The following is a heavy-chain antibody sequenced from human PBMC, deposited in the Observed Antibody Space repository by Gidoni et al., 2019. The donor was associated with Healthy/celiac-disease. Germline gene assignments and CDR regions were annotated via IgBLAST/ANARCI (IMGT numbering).Heavy chain of an antibody. CDR3: ARAPGRAARPVDWFDP. Sequence: QVTLKESGPVLVKPTETLTLPCTVSGFSLSNARMGVSWIRRPPGKALEWLAHLFSNDEKSYSTSLKSRLTISKDTSKSQVVLTMTNMDPVDTATYYCARAPGRAARPVDWFDPWCQGTLVTVSS. D-gene: IGHD6-25*01. V-gene: IGHV2-26*01. CDR2: LFSNDEK. CDR1: GFSLSNARMG. J-gene: IGHJ5*02.